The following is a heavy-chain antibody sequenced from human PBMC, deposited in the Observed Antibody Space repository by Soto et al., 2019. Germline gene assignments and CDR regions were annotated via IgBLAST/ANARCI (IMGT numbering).Heavy chain of an antibody. CDR1: GYPFSGYS. CDR3: ARDVFCGGAPACPDMDV. J-gene: IGHJ6*02. Sequence: QVVLEQSGGEVKKPGASVKVSCQASGYPFSGYSITWVRQAPGQGLEWMGRISGYNGNTNYARTLRGRLTLTTDTSTSTAYMELRSLTSDDTAVYYCARDVFCGGAPACPDMDVWGQGTTVTVSS. V-gene: IGHV1-18*04. D-gene: IGHD2-21*01. CDR2: ISGYNGNT.